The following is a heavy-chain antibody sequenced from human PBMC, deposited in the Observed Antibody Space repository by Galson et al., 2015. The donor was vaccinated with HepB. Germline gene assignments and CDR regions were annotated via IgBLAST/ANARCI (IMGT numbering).Heavy chain of an antibody. CDR2: IRYDGSNK. V-gene: IGHV3-30*02. CDR1: GFTFSSYG. D-gene: IGHD4-17*01. J-gene: IGHJ4*02. CDR3: AKLPDYGDYGLRLDY. Sequence: SLRLSCAASGFTFSSYGMHWVRQAPGKGLEWVAFIRYDGSNKYYADSVKGRFTISRDNSKNTLYLQMNSLRAEDTAVYYCAKLPDYGDYGLRLDYWGQGTLVTVSS.